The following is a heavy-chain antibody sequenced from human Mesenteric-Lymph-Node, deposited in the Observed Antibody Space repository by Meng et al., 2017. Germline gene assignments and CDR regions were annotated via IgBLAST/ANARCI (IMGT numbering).Heavy chain of an antibody. CDR1: GFTFSSYT. J-gene: IGHJ4*02. Sequence: EVQLVESGGGLVKPGGSLRLSCAASGFTFSSYTRNWVRRAPGKGLEWVSSISSSSNYLYSADSVKGRFTISRDNAKNSLYMQMNSLRAEDTAVYYCARDTPGLLFDYWGQGTLVTVSS. V-gene: IGHV3-21*01. D-gene: IGHD5-18*01. CDR2: ISSSSNYL. CDR3: ARDTPGLLFDY.